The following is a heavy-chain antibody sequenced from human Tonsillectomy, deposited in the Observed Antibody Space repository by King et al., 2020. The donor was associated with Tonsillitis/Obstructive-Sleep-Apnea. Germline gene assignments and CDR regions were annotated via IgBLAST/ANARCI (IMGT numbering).Heavy chain of an antibody. CDR3: TRVAYYYDSSGYEGWFDP. Sequence: VQLVESGGGLVQPGRSLRLSCTASGFTFGDYAMSWVRQAPGKGLERVGFIRSKAYGGITEYAAAVKGRFTISRDDSKSIAYLQMNSLKTEDTAVYYCTRVAYYYDSSGYEGWFDPWGQGTLVTVSS. CDR1: GFTFGDYA. J-gene: IGHJ5*02. V-gene: IGHV3-49*04. D-gene: IGHD3-22*01. CDR2: IRSKAYGGIT.